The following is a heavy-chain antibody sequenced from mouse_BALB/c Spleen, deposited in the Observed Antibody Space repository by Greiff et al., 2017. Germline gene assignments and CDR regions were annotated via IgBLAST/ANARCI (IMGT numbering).Heavy chain of an antibody. D-gene: IGHD3-2*01. Sequence: QVQLKESGAELARPGASVKMSCKASGYTFTSYTMHWVNQRPGQGLEWIGYINPSSGYTNYNQKFKDKATLTADKSSSTAYMQLSSLTSEDSAVYYCARAGTARVYYYAMDYWGQGTSVTVSS. CDR2: INPSSGYT. V-gene: IGHV1-4*01. J-gene: IGHJ4*01. CDR3: ARAGTARVYYYAMDY. CDR1: GYTFTSYT.